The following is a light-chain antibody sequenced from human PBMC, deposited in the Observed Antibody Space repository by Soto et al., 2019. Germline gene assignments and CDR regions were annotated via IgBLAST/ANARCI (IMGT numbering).Light chain of an antibody. CDR3: QQSYRTPLT. V-gene: IGKV1-39*01. CDR2: AAS. J-gene: IGKJ4*01. Sequence: DMEMTQSPSSLSASVGDRVTITCRASQSITNYLNWYQHKPGKVPKLLIYAASSLQSGVPRRFSGSGSGTDVTLTINSLRPEDFATYYCQQSYRTPLTFGGGTKIEIK. CDR1: QSITNY.